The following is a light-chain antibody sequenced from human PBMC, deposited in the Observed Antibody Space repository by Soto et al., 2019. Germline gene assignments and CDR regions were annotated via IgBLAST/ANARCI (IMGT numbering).Light chain of an antibody. Sequence: DIQMTQSPSSLSASVGDRVTMTFRASQSISSYLNWYQQKPGKAPKLLIYAASSLQSGVPSRFSGSGSGTDFTLTISSLQPEDFATYYCQQSYSTPITFGQGTRLETK. CDR1: QSISSY. CDR3: QQSYSTPIT. V-gene: IGKV1-39*01. J-gene: IGKJ5*01. CDR2: AAS.